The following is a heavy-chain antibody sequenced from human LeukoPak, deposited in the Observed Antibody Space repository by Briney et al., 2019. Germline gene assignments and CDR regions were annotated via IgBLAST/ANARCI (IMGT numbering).Heavy chain of an antibody. CDR1: VVTFSTYS. V-gene: IGHV3-23*01. CDR2: ISSGGDIT. CDR3: AKGKIPNIMGGNGIDV. Sequence: GGALRLSCAASVVTFSTYSLTWGRQAPGEGLEWGSAISSGGDITYYADSVKGRFTISTDNSKNTLYLQMNNLRARDTAAYYCAKGKIPNIMGGNGIDVWGQGTTVTVSS. J-gene: IGHJ6*02. D-gene: IGHD5-12*01.